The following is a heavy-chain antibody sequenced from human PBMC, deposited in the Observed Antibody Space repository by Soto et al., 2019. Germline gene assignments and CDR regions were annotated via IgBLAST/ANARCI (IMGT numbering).Heavy chain of an antibody. CDR3: AREIVTAGGNNYFDP. Sequence: QVQLQESGPRLVKPSGSLSLTCGVSGGTVASSHWWSWVRQSPGGGFEWIGNVYHAGDTNFNPSLQSRVTISVAKSNNQFSLRLNSLAAANTAVYFCAREIVTAGGNNYFDPWGPGTLVTVSS. CDR2: VYHAGDT. D-gene: IGHD2-21*02. CDR1: GGTVASSHW. J-gene: IGHJ5*02. V-gene: IGHV4-4*02.